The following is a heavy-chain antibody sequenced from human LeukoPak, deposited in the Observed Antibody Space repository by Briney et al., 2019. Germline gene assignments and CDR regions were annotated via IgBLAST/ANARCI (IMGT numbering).Heavy chain of an antibody. CDR2: INHSAST. Sequence: SETLSLTCAVYGGSFRGYYWRWIRQPPGKGPEWIGEINHSASTNYNPSHKSRVTISVDTSKNQFSLKLSSVTAADTAVYYCAREEMIRYYFDYGGQGTRVPVSS. CDR3: AREEMIRYYFDY. CDR1: GGSFRGYY. J-gene: IGHJ4*02. D-gene: IGHD5-24*01. V-gene: IGHV4-34*01.